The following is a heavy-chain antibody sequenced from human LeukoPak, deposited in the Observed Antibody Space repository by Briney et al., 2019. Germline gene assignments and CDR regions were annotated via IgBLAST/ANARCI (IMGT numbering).Heavy chain of an antibody. J-gene: IGHJ4*02. D-gene: IGHD3-16*01. V-gene: IGHV4-59*08. CDR1: GGSISSYY. CDR2: IYYSGST. Sequence: SETLSLTCTVSGGSISSYYWSWIRQPPGKGLEWIGYIYYSGSTNYNPSLKSRVTISVDTSKNQFSLKLSSVTAADTAVYYCARHVWGGGWGIYNDYGAQGPLVTVSS. CDR3: ARHVWGGGWGIYNDY.